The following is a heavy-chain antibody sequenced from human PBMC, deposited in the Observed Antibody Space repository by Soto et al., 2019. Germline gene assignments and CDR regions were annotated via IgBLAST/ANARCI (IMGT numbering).Heavy chain of an antibody. J-gene: IGHJ6*03. CDR3: ARDRDDWYQDYYYYYYMDV. Sequence: EVQLVESGGGLVKPGGSLRLSCAASGFTFSSYSMNWVRQAPGKGLEWVSSISSSSSYIYYADSVKGRFTISRDNAKNSLYLQMNSLRAEDTAVYYCARDRDDWYQDYYYYYYMDVWGKGTTVTVSS. CDR2: ISSSSSYI. CDR1: GFTFSSYS. V-gene: IGHV3-21*01. D-gene: IGHD3-9*01.